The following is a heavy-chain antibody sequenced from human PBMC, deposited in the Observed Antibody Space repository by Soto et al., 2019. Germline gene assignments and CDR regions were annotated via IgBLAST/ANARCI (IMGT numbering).Heavy chain of an antibody. V-gene: IGHV3-23*01. CDR3: VKDDGGYPSTAPH. J-gene: IGHJ4*02. CDR2: ISGSGDRT. CDR1: GITISNYP. Sequence: EVQLLESGGGLVQPGGSLRLSCAASGITISNYPMSWVRQAPGKGLDWVSGISGSGDRTYYADSAKGRFTISKDISRNSLCLQLDSLGVEDTAVYFCVKDDGGYPSTAPHWGKGTLVTVSS. D-gene: IGHD3-22*01.